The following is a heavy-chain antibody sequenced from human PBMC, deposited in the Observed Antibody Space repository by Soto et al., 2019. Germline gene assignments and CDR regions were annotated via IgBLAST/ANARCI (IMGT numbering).Heavy chain of an antibody. CDR2: LNIAGTI. D-gene: IGHD2-2*01. J-gene: IGHJ2*01. Sequence: SETLSLTCSVSGASISSFNWNWVRQPAGKGPEWVGRLNIAGTINYNPSLKSRITMSMDTSKNQISLRLRSVTAADTAIYYCARDRGEYTRSWFWYFSHWGHGTLVTVSS. V-gene: IGHV4-4*07. CDR1: GASISSFN. CDR3: ARDRGEYTRSWFWYFSH.